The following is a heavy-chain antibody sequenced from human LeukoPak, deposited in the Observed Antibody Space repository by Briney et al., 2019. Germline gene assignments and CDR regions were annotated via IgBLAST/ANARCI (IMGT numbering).Heavy chain of an antibody. CDR2: IGIRGDT. CDR1: GFTFIDYD. J-gene: IGHJ4*02. V-gene: IGHV3-13*01. Sequence: GGSLRLSCAASGFTFIDYDMHWVRQGIGKGLELVSAIGIRGDTHYSGSVKGRFTISRENAESSLYMQMSRLRAEDTAVYYCARGGIQVSGIDEFDYWGQGTLVTVSS. D-gene: IGHD6-19*01. CDR3: ARGGIQVSGIDEFDY.